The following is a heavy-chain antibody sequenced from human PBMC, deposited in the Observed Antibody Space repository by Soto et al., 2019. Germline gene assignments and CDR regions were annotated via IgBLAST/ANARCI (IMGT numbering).Heavy chain of an antibody. CDR1: GGSISSGGYY. Sequence: QVQLQESGPGLVKPSQTLSLTCTVSGGSISSGGYYWSWIRQHPGKVLELIGYISYSGSTYYNPSLKRRVTISVDASKNPFALKLRAVTAADTAVYYCARSPEATVTAFDYWGQGTLVTVSS. D-gene: IGHD4-17*01. V-gene: IGHV4-31*03. CDR2: ISYSGST. CDR3: ARSPEATVTAFDY. J-gene: IGHJ4*02.